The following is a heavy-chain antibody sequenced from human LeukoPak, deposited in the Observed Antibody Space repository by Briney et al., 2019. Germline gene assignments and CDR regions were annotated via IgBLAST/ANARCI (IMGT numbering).Heavy chain of an antibody. CDR3: ARGRWNWNYGKTINNWFDP. D-gene: IGHD1-7*01. V-gene: IGHV1-18*01. J-gene: IGHJ5*02. CDR2: ISAYNGNT. CDR1: GYTFTSYG. Sequence: PRASVKVSCKASGYTFTSYGISWVRQAPGQGLEWMGWISAYNGNTNYAQKLQGRVTMTTDTSTSTAYMELSSLRSEDTAVYYCARGRWNWNYGKTINNWFDPWGQGTLVTVSS.